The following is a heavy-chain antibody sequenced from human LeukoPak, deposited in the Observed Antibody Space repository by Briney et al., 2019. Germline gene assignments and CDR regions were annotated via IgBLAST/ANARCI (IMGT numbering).Heavy chain of an antibody. V-gene: IGHV3-48*02. Sequence: GGSLRLSCAASGFTFSSYTMNWVRQAPGKGLEWVSYISSSSNTIYYADSVKGRFAISRDNSRNTLYLLMNSLRYEDTAVYYCAKDGCSGGSCQAGYWGQGTLVTVSS. J-gene: IGHJ4*02. CDR2: ISSSSNTI. D-gene: IGHD2-15*01. CDR1: GFTFSSYT. CDR3: AKDGCSGGSCQAGY.